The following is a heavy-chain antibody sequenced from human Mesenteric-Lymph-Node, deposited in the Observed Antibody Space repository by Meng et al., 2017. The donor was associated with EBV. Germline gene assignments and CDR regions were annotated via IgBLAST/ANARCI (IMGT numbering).Heavy chain of an antibody. CDR3: ARERGAGTYQGFDF. D-gene: IGHD3-10*01. CDR1: GGSTTTNTY. Sequence: GRLLHMGPGLGKPTGTLSLTSAVSGGSTTTNTYWSWVRQPPGKGLEWIAEISHNGHTNYSPSIKSRVTISIDKSKNQFSLKVDSVTAADTAVYYCARERGAGTYQGFDFWGQGTLVTVSS. J-gene: IGHJ4*02. CDR2: ISHNGHT. V-gene: IGHV4-4*02.